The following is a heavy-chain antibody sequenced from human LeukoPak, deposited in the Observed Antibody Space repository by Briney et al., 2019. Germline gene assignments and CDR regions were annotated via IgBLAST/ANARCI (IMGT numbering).Heavy chain of an antibody. CDR3: ARDLFTHIVVVTASDAFDI. J-gene: IGHJ3*02. CDR2: ISAYNGNT. V-gene: IGHV1-18*01. D-gene: IGHD2-21*02. CDR1: GYTFTSYG. Sequence: GASVKVSCKASGYTFTSYGISWVRQAPGQGLEWMGWISAYNGNTNYAQKLQGRVTMTTDTSTSTAYMELRSLRSDDTAVYYCARDLFTHIVVVTASDAFDIWGQGTMVTVSS.